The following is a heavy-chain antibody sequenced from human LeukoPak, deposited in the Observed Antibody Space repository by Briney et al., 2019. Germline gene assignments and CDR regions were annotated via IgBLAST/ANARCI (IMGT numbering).Heavy chain of an antibody. CDR2: ISGSGGST. CDR1: GFTFSSYA. Sequence: AGGSLRLSCAASGFTFSSYAMSWVRQAPGKGLEWVSAISGSGGSTYYADSVKGRFTISRDNSKNTLYLQMNSLRAEDTAVYYCAKTGRPMVRGVIDYWGQGTLVTVSS. CDR3: AKTGRPMVRGVIDY. V-gene: IGHV3-23*01. D-gene: IGHD3-10*01. J-gene: IGHJ4*02.